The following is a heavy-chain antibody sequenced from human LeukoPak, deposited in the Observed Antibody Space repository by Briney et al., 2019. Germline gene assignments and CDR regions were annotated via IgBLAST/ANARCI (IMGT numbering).Heavy chain of an antibody. V-gene: IGHV3-74*01. CDR2: INSDGNST. J-gene: IGHJ4*02. D-gene: IGHD3-3*01. CDR3: ASDFWSGYYTPMGVNY. CDR1: GFTFSSYW. Sequence: GGSLRLSCAASGFTFSSYWMHWDRQAPGKGLVWVSRINSDGNSTNYADSVKGRFTISRDNAKNTLYLQMNSLRAEDTAVYYCASDFWSGYYTPMGVNYWGQGTLVTVSS.